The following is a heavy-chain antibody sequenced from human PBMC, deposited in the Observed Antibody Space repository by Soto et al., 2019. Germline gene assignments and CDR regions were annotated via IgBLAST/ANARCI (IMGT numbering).Heavy chain of an antibody. V-gene: IGHV3-30*18. Sequence: PGGSLRLSCAASGFTFSNFAMYWVRQSPGKGLEWLAFISYDGTDKFYADSVKGRFTISRDNSKNTLYLQMNGLRPEDTAVHYCTKESDAFDMWGQGTMVTVSS. CDR1: GFTFSNFA. CDR3: TKESDAFDM. J-gene: IGHJ3*02. CDR2: ISYDGTDK.